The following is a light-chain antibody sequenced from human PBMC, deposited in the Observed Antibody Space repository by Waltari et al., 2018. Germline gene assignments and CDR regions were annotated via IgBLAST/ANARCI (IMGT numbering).Light chain of an antibody. CDR3: ATWDDSLKGPV. Sequence: QSVLTQPPSASGTPGQRVTISCSGRSSNIGSNTVNWYQQLPGTAPKLLIYSNNPRPSGVPDRFSGSNSGTSASLAISGLRSEDEADYYCATWDDSLKGPVFGGGTKLTVL. CDR2: SNN. V-gene: IGLV1-44*01. J-gene: IGLJ2*01. CDR1: SSNIGSNT.